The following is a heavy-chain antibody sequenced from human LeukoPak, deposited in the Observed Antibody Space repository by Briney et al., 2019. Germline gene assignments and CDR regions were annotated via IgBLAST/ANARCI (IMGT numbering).Heavy chain of an antibody. J-gene: IGHJ4*02. D-gene: IGHD3-3*01. CDR2: ISSSSSAI. CDR3: ARDRRWSGYYIFDY. Sequence: GGSLRLSCAASGFTFSSSAMSWVRQAPGKGLEWVSYISSSSSAIYYADSVKGRFTISRDNAKNSLYLQMNSLRAEDTAVYYCARDRRWSGYYIFDYWGQGTLVTVSS. V-gene: IGHV3-48*01. CDR1: GFTFSSSA.